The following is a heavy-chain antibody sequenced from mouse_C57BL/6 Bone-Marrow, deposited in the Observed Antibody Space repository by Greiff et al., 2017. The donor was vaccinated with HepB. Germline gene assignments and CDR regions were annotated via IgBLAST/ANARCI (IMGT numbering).Heavy chain of an antibody. J-gene: IGHJ3*01. D-gene: IGHD1-1*01. CDR3: ARYDGSSSPWFAY. V-gene: IGHV7-3*01. CDR1: GFTFTDYY. CDR2: IRNKANGYTT. Sequence: EVKLMESGGGLVQPGGSLSLSCAASGFTFTDYYMSWVRQPPGKALEWLGFIRNKANGYTTEYSASVKGRFTISRDNSQSILYLQMNALRAQDSATYYCARYDGSSSPWFAYWGQGTLVTVSA.